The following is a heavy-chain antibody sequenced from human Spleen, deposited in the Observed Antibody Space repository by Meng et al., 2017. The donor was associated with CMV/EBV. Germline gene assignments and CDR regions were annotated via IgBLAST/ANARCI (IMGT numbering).Heavy chain of an antibody. CDR2: FDPEDTDT. D-gene: IGHD2-2*01. CDR1: GYTLSEVS. Sequence: ASVKVSCKVSGYTLSEVSIHWVRQAPGIGLEWLRGFDPEDTDTIYAQKLQGRVTMTTDTSTSTAYMELRSLRSDDTAVYYCARDRCSSTSCYGNWFDPWGQGTLVTVSS. V-gene: IGHV1-24*01. J-gene: IGHJ5*02. CDR3: ARDRCSSTSCYGNWFDP.